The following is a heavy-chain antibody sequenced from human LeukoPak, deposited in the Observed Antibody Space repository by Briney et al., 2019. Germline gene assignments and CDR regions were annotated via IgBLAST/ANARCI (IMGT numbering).Heavy chain of an antibody. CDR2: IYHSGST. CDR1: GYSISSGYY. V-gene: IGHV4-38-2*02. CDR3: ARAPVAGHDY. Sequence: SETLSLTCTVSGYSISSGYYWGWIRQPPGKGLEWIGSIYHSGSTYYNPSLKSRVTISVDTSKNQFSLKLSSVTAADTAVYYCARAPVAGHDYWGQGTLVTVSS. J-gene: IGHJ4*02. D-gene: IGHD6-19*01.